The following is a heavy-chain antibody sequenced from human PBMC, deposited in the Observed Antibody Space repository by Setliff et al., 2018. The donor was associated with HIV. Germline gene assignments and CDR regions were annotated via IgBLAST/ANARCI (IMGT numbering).Heavy chain of an antibody. CDR3: ARGGTSSNWFDP. CDR2: IYNSEIT. CDR1: GASISSDT. D-gene: IGHD2-2*01. Sequence: SETLSLTCIVSGASISSDTWSWIRQPPGKGLQWIGFIYNSEITNYNPSLKSRVTISLDMSKNQFSLKLTSVTAADTAVYYCARGGTSSNWFDPWGQGTLVTSPQ. V-gene: IGHV4-59*01. J-gene: IGHJ5*02.